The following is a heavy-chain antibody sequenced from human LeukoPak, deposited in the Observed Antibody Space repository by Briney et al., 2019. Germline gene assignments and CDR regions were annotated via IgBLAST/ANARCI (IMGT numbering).Heavy chain of an antibody. V-gene: IGHV1-69*13. Sequence: SVKVSCKASGYTFTSYGISWVRQAPGQGLEWMGGIIPIFGTANYAQKFQGRVTITADESTSTAYMELSSLRSEDTAVYYCARDHYCSSTSCYGKNWFDPWGQGTLVTVSS. CDR2: IIPIFGTA. J-gene: IGHJ5*02. CDR3: ARDHYCSSTSCYGKNWFDP. CDR1: GYTFTSYG. D-gene: IGHD2-2*01.